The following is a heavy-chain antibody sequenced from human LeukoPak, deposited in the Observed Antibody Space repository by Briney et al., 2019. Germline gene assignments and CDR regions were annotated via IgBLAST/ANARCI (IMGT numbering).Heavy chain of an antibody. CDR3: ARHLLGGGLDAFDI. Sequence: PSETLSLTCTVSGGSISSYYWSWIRQPPGKGLEWIGYIYYSGSTNYNPSLKGRVTISVDTSKNQFSLKLSSVTAADTAVYYCARHLLGGGLDAFDIWGQGTMVTVSS. J-gene: IGHJ3*02. D-gene: IGHD2-15*01. CDR1: GGSISSYY. CDR2: IYYSGST. V-gene: IGHV4-59*08.